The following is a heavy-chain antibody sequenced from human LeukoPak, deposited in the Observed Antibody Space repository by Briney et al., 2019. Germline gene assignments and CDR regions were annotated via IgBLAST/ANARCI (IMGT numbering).Heavy chain of an antibody. CDR3: AREDTTYYDFWSGYKPLDY. CDR1: GGTFSSYA. D-gene: IGHD3-3*01. J-gene: IGHJ4*02. Sequence: SVKVSCKASGGTFSSYAISWVRQAPGQGLGWMGRIIPIFGIANYAQKFQGRVTITADKSTSTAYMELSSLRSEDTAVYYCAREDTTYYDFWSGYKPLDYWGQGTLVTVSS. CDR2: IIPIFGIA. V-gene: IGHV1-69*04.